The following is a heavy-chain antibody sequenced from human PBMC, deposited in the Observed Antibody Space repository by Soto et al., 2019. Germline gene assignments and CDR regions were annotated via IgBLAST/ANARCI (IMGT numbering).Heavy chain of an antibody. J-gene: IGHJ4*02. V-gene: IGHV1-18*01. CDR1: GYTFTSYG. D-gene: IGHD5-18*01. CDR2: ISAYNGNT. CDR3: ARAELSYDGPWIQLPTGSDY. Sequence: QVQLVQSGAEVKKPGASVKVSCKASGYTFTSYGISWVRQAPGQGLEWMGWISAYNGNTNYAQKLQGRVTMTTDTSKSTAYIERRSLKSDDTAVYYCARAELSYDGPWIQLPTGSDYWGQGTLVTVSS.